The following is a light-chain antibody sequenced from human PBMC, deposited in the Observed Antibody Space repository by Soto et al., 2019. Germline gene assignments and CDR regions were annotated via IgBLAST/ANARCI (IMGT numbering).Light chain of an antibody. Sequence: QSVLTQPASVSGSPGQTITISCTGTSSDIGGYNAVSWYQHHPGKVPKLIIYEVTHRPSGVSDRFSAPKSGNTAFLTISGLQAEDEADYYCNSFRVSHLYVFGTGTKVTVL. CDR1: SSDIGGYNA. J-gene: IGLJ1*01. CDR3: NSFRVSHLYV. V-gene: IGLV2-14*01. CDR2: EVT.